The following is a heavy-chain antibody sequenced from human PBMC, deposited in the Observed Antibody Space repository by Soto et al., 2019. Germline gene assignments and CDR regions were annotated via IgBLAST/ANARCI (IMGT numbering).Heavy chain of an antibody. CDR1: GFTFGSRA. CDR2: ITDTGGDT. J-gene: IGHJ4*02. Sequence: PGGSLRLSCVASGFTFGSRAMSWVRQAPGEGLEWVSTITDTGGDTKYADSVRGRFTISRDNSKNTLYLQMSSLRAEDSAVYYCAREVLDTTVDYYFDYWGQGGMVTVSS. CDR3: AREVLDTTVDYYFDY. D-gene: IGHD4-17*01. V-gene: IGHV3-23*01.